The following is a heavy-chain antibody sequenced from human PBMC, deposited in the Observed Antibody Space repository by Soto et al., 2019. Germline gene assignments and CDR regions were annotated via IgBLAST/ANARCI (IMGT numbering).Heavy chain of an antibody. D-gene: IGHD2-2*01. Sequence: QVQLVQSGAEVKKPGASVKVSCKASGYTFTSYDINWVRQATGQGLEWMGWMNPNSGNTGYAQKFQGRVTMTRNTSISTAYMELSSLSSEDTAVYYCAIALWPVVPAAMWGEVPWGQGTLVTVSS. J-gene: IGHJ5*02. CDR3: AIALWPVVPAAMWGEVP. V-gene: IGHV1-8*01. CDR2: MNPNSGNT. CDR1: GYTFTSYD.